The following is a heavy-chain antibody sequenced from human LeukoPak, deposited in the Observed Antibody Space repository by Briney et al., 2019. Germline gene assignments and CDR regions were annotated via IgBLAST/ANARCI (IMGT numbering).Heavy chain of an antibody. V-gene: IGHV3-72*01. J-gene: IGHJ3*02. D-gene: IGHD3-22*01. CDR2: TRNKANSYTT. Sequence: GGSLRLSCAASGFTFSDHYMDWVRQAPGKGLEWVGRTRNKANSYTTEYAASVKGRFTISRDDSKNSLYLQMNSLKTEGTAVYYCARRAGRYDSGAFDIWGQGTMVTVSS. CDR1: GFTFSDHY. CDR3: ARRAGRYDSGAFDI.